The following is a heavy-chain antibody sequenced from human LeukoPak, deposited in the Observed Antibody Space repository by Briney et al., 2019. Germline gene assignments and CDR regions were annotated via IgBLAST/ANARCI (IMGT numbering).Heavy chain of an antibody. V-gene: IGHV4-59*01. CDR1: GGSISSYY. Sequence: PSETLSLTCTVSGGSISSYYWSWIRQPPGKGLEWIGYIYYSGSTNYNPSLKSRVTISVDTSKNQFSLKLSSVTAADTAVYYCARDLSGDDILTGLVYWGQGTLVTVSS. D-gene: IGHD3-9*01. CDR3: ARDLSGDDILTGLVY. J-gene: IGHJ4*02. CDR2: IYYSGST.